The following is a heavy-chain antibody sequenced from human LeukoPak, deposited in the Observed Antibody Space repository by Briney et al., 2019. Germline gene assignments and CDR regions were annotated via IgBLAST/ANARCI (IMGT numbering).Heavy chain of an antibody. J-gene: IGHJ3*02. V-gene: IGHV1-2*02. D-gene: IGHD2-2*02. CDR1: GYTFSDYY. CDR2: INPNSGGT. CDR3: ARDGLRYCSSTSCYNDAFDI. Sequence: ASVKVSCKTSGYTFSDYYIHWIRQAPGQGLEWVGWINPNSGGTNYAQKFQGRVTMTRDTSISTAYMELSRLRSDDTAVYYCARDGLRYCSSTSCYNDAFDIWGQGTMVTVSS.